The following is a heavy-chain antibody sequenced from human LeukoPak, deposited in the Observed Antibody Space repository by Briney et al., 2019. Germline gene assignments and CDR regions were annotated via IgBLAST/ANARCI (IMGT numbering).Heavy chain of an antibody. J-gene: IGHJ4*02. Sequence: GSLRLSCAASGFAFCNAWMSWVRQAPGKGLEWVGRIKSKTDGGTTDYAAPVKGRFTISRDDSKNTLYLQMNSLKTEDTAVYYCTTDENPYDILTGSYLKDFDYWGQGTLVTVSS. V-gene: IGHV3-15*01. D-gene: IGHD3-9*01. CDR3: TTDENPYDILTGSYLKDFDY. CDR1: GFAFCNAW. CDR2: IKSKTDGGTT.